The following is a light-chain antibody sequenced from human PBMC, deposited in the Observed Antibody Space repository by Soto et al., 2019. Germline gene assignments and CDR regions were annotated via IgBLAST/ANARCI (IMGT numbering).Light chain of an antibody. Sequence: EIVLTQSPGTLSLSPGERATLSCRASQSVSSSYLAWYQQKPGQAPRLLIYGASSRDTGIPDRFSGSGSGTDFTLTISRLEPEDFAVYYCQQYASSPVFAFGPGTKVDIK. CDR2: GAS. V-gene: IGKV3-20*01. CDR1: QSVSSSY. J-gene: IGKJ3*01. CDR3: QQYASSPVFA.